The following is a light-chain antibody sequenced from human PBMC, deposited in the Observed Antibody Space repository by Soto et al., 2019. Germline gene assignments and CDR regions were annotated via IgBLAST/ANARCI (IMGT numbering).Light chain of an antibody. CDR2: GAS. CDR1: QSFSSSF. Sequence: EIVLTQSPGTLSLSPGEGATISCRASQSFSSSFLAWYQQKPGQAPRLLIYGASSRATGIPDRFSGSGSGTDFTLTISRLEPEDFAVYYCQQYATSPWTFGQGTKVEIK. CDR3: QQYATSPWT. V-gene: IGKV3-20*01. J-gene: IGKJ1*01.